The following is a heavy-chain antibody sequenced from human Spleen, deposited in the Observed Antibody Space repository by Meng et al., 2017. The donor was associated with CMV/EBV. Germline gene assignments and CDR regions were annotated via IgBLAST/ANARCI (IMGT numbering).Heavy chain of an antibody. D-gene: IGHD2-2*01. V-gene: IGHV3-30*04. CDR3: ATYSRAPAALLAYFNY. CDR1: DFSFSTYS. CDR2: ISFDGSSK. Sequence: SDFSFSTYSLLWVRRAPGEVLVWVAVISFDGSSKFYAESVKGRFTISRDNPKNTLYLQMNSLRTEDSAVYYCATYSRAPAALLAYFNYWGLGTLVTVSS. J-gene: IGHJ4*02.